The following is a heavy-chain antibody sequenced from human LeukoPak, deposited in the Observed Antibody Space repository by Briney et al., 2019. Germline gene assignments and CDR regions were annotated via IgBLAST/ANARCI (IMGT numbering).Heavy chain of an antibody. D-gene: IGHD2-15*01. CDR1: GGSISSYY. CDR2: IYYSGST. V-gene: IGHV4-59*12. CDR3: ARGVVVVVAATLYPRRGAFDI. J-gene: IGHJ3*02. Sequence: SETLSLTCTVSGGSISSYYWSWIRQPPGKGLEWIGYIYYSGSTNYNPSLKSRVTISVDTSKNQFSLKLSSVTAADTAVYYCARGVVVVVAATLYPRRGAFDIWGQGTMVTVSS.